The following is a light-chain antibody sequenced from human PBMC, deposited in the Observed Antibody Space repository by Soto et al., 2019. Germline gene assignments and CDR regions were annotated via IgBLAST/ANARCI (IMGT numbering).Light chain of an antibody. V-gene: IGLV2-14*01. Sequence: QSALTQPASVSGSPGQSITISCTGTSSDLGRYNYVSWYQPHPGKAPRLVLSGVNKRPSGISTRFSGSKSGNTASLTISGLQADDEAIYYCASYTSTIPLVAVGEGTQLTVL. CDR2: GVN. CDR3: ASYTSTIPLVA. CDR1: SSDLGRYNY. J-gene: IGLJ2*01.